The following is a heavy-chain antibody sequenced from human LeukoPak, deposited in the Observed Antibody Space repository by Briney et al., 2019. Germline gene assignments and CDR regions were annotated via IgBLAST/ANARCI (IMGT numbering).Heavy chain of an antibody. D-gene: IGHD3-3*01. V-gene: IGHV1-24*01. CDR2: FDPEDGET. CDR1: GYTLTDLS. Sequence: ASVKVSCKVSGYTLTDLSMHWVRQAPGKGLEWMGGFDPEDGETIYAQKFQGRVTMTEDTSTDTAYMELSSLRSEDTAVYYCATVPGGFLEWLLYDYWGQGTLVTVSS. CDR3: ATVPGGFLEWLLYDY. J-gene: IGHJ4*02.